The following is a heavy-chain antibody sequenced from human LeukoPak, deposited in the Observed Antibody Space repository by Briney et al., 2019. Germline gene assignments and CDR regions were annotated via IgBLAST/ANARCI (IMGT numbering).Heavy chain of an antibody. Sequence: PSETLSLTCAVYGGSFSGYYWSWIRQPPGKGLEWIGDINHSGSTNYNPSLKSRVTISVDTSKNQFSLKLSSVTAADTAVYYCARRPPPYSSSWFYYYYMDVWGKGTTVTVSS. D-gene: IGHD6-13*01. CDR1: GGSFSGYY. CDR2: INHSGST. CDR3: ARRPPPYSSSWFYYYYMDV. V-gene: IGHV4-34*01. J-gene: IGHJ6*03.